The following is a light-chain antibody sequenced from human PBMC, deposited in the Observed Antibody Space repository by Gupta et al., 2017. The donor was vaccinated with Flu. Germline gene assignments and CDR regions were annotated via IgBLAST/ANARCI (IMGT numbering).Light chain of an antibody. CDR3: SSYTGSNTHV. V-gene: IGLV2-14*01. CDR1: SSDVGGYNY. J-gene: IGLJ1*01. CDR2: EVS. Sequence: QSALTQPASVSGSPGQSITISCIGTSSDVGGYNYVSWYQQHPGKAPKLMIYEVSNRPSGVSIRFSGSKSDNTASLTISVLQAEDEADYYCSSYTGSNTHVFGTGTKVTVL.